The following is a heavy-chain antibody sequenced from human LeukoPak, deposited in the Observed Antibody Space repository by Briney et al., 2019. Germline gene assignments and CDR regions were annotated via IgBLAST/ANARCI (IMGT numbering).Heavy chain of an antibody. V-gene: IGHV3-20*04. J-gene: IGHJ4*02. CDR1: GFTFDDYG. CDR3: ARAPNYDSSGYYPY. D-gene: IGHD3-22*01. Sequence: PGGSLRLSCAASGFTFDDYGMTWVRQAPGKGLEWVSGINWNGGSTGYADSVKGRFTISRDNAKNSLYLQMNSLRAEDTALYYCARAPNYDSSGYYPYWGQGALVTVSS. CDR2: INWNGGST.